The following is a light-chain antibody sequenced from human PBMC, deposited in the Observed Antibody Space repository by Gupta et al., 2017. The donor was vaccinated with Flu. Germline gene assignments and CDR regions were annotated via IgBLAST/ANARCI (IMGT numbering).Light chain of an antibody. CDR1: QSINSW. V-gene: IGKV1-5*03. Sequence: PSTLSASVGDRVTITCRASQSINSWLAWYQQKPGKAPKLLIYKASILESGVPSRFSGSGSGTEFTLTISSLQPDDFATYYCQQDKSYSWTFGQGTKVEIK. CDR3: QQDKSYSWT. CDR2: KAS. J-gene: IGKJ1*01.